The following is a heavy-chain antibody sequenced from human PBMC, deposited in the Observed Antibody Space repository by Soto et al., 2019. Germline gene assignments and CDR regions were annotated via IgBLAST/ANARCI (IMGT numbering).Heavy chain of an antibody. V-gene: IGHV4-31*03. J-gene: IGHJ5*02. CDR3: ARDRHNNFFDP. CDR1: GASMSSGGYY. D-gene: IGHD6-6*01. CDR2: IYYSGST. Sequence: QVQLQESGPGLEKPSQTLSLSCTVSGASMSSGGYYWTWIRQSPGKGLEWIGYIYYSGSTYYNPSLESRVAISLDTSRSQFSLTLHSVTAADTAIYYCARDRHNNFFDPWGQGTLVTVSS.